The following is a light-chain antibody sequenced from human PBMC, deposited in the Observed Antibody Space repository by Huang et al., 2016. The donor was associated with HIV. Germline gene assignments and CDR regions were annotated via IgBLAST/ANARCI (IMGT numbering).Light chain of an antibody. V-gene: IGKV1-39*01. CDR2: GAS. CDR3: QQNYGSPFT. CDR1: QSISNY. Sequence: DIQMTQSPSSLSASVGERVNITCRAGQSISNYLSWYQQRPGKAPKLLVYGASRLQSVVPSRFSGSGSGTDFTLTISSLQPEDFATYYCQQNYGSPFTFGGGTKVDIK. J-gene: IGKJ4*01.